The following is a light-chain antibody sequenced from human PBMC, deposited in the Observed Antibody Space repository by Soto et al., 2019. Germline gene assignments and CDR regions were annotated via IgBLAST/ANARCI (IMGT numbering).Light chain of an antibody. CDR3: QQYSKWPLT. Sequence: EVVMTQSPATLSVSPGERATLSCRASQSVSNNLAWYQQKPGQAPRLLIYGASTRATGVPAGFSGSGSGTEFTLTIGSLQSEDFAVYYCQQYSKWPLTFGGGTKVEIK. J-gene: IGKJ4*01. V-gene: IGKV3-15*01. CDR1: QSVSNN. CDR2: GAS.